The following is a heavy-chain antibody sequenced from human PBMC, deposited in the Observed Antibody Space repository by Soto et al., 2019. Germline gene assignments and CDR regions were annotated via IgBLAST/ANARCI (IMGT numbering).Heavy chain of an antibody. V-gene: IGHV3-23*01. D-gene: IGHD1-7*01. J-gene: IGHJ4*02. CDR1: GFTFSSYA. Sequence: EVQLLESGGGLVQPGGSLRLSCAASGFTFSSYAMSWVRQAPGKGLEWVSAISGSGGSTYYADSVKGRFTISRDNSKNTLYLQMNSLRAEDTAVYYCAKASPAPRITGTTFFDYWGQGTLVTVSS. CDR2: ISGSGGST. CDR3: AKASPAPRITGTTFFDY.